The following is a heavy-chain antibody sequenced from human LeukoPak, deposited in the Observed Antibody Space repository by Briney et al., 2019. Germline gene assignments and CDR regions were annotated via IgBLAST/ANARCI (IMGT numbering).Heavy chain of an antibody. Sequence: GGSLRLSCAASGFTVSSNYMSWVRQAPGKGLEWVSSISSSSSYIYYADSVKGRFTISRDNAKNSLYLQMNSLRAEDTAVYYCASYFRFWGGTVWGQGTLVTVSS. V-gene: IGHV3-21*01. CDR1: GFTVSSNY. D-gene: IGHD3-16*01. J-gene: IGHJ4*02. CDR3: ASYFRFWGGTV. CDR2: ISSSSSYI.